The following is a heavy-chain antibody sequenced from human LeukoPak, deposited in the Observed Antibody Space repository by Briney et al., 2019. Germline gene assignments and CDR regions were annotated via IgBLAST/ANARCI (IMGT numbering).Heavy chain of an antibody. V-gene: IGHV4-59*10. CDR1: GGSFSGYY. CDR2: IYTSGST. D-gene: IGHD6-19*01. CDR3: ARTGYSSSDAFDI. J-gene: IGHJ3*02. Sequence: SETLSLTCAVYGGSFSGYYWSWIRQPAGKGLEWIGRIYTSGSTNYNPSLKSRVTMSVDTSKNQFSLKLSSVTAADTAVYYCARTGYSSSDAFDIWGQGTMVTVSS.